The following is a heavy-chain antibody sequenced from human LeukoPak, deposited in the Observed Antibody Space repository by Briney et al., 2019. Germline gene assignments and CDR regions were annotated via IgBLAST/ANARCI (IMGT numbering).Heavy chain of an antibody. CDR2: IWYDGSNK. V-gene: IGHV3-33*06. CDR3: AKDASRKGLDY. CDR1: GFTFSSYG. Sequence: PGGSLRLSCAASGFTFSSYGMHWVRQAPGKGLEWVAVIWYDGSNKYYADSVKGRFTISRDNSKNTLYLQMNSLRAEDTAVYYCAKDASRKGLDYWGQGTLVTVSS. J-gene: IGHJ4*02.